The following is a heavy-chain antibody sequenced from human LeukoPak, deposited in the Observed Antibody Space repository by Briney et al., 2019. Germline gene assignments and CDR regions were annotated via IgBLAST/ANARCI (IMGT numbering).Heavy chain of an antibody. V-gene: IGHV4-34*01. CDR3: ARTARRYTNSWYRQYYFDY. Sequence: PGGSLRLSCAASGFTFSSYSMNWVRQAPGKGLEWLGEINHSGSTNYNPSLKSRVTISVDTSKNQFSLKLSSVTAADTAVYYCARTARRYTNSWYRQYYFDYWGQGTLVTVSS. D-gene: IGHD6-13*01. J-gene: IGHJ4*02. CDR1: GFTFSSYS. CDR2: INHSGST.